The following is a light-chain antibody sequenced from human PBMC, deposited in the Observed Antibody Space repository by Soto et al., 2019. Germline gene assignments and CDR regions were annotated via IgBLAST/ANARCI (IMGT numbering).Light chain of an antibody. CDR1: QNIRSS. J-gene: IGKJ1*01. V-gene: IGKV3-11*01. CDR3: QQRSNWPPT. CDR2: DAS. Sequence: EVVMTQSPASLSATPGERVTLSCRASQNIRSSLAWYQQRPGQAPRLLIYDASNRATGIPARFSGSGSGTDFTLTISSLEPEDFAVYYCQQRSNWPPTFGQGTKVDI.